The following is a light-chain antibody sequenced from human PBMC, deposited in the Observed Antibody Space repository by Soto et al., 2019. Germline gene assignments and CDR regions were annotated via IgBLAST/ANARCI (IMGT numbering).Light chain of an antibody. CDR3: QQSYDTVAIT. J-gene: IGKJ5*01. CDR1: QAISNY. CDR2: VAS. V-gene: IGKV1-39*01. Sequence: DIQMTQSPSFLSASVGDRVTITCRASQAISNYLNWYQQKPGQAPKLLIYVASLLQSGVPSRFSGSGSGTDFTLTISGLQPEDFATYYCQQSYDTVAITFGQGTRLEIK.